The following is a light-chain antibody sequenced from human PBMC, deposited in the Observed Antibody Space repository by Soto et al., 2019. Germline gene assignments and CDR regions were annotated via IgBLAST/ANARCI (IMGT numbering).Light chain of an antibody. J-gene: IGLJ1*01. CDR3: SSYTSSSTPLV. V-gene: IGLV2-14*01. CDR2: EVS. Sequence: QSALTQPASVSGSPGQSITISCTGTSSDVGGYNYVSWYQQHPGKAPKLMIYEVSNRPSGVSNRFSGSKSGNTASLTISGIQAEDEADYYCSSYTSSSTPLVFGTGTKVTVL. CDR1: SSDVGGYNY.